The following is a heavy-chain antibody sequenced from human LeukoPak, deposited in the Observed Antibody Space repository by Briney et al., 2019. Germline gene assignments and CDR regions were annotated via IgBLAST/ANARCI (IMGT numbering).Heavy chain of an antibody. Sequence: SETLSLTCTVSGGSISSYYWSWIRQPPGKGLEWIGYIYYSGSTNYNPSLKSRVTISVDTSKNQFSLKLSSVTAADTAVYYCARGGGDTAMTKGYFQHWGQGTLVTVSS. J-gene: IGHJ1*01. D-gene: IGHD5-18*01. V-gene: IGHV4-59*01. CDR2: IYYSGST. CDR3: ARGGGDTAMTKGYFQH. CDR1: GGSISSYY.